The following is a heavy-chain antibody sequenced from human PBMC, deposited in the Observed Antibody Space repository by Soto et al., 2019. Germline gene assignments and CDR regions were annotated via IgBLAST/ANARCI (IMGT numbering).Heavy chain of an antibody. D-gene: IGHD6-13*01. V-gene: IGHV1-69*13. CDR2: IVPIYRTA. CDR1: GGTFISYR. CDR3: VRDSGATRSSS. J-gene: IGHJ4*02. Sequence: VKVSCKASGGTFISYRSNGVGQAPGQGREGVGGIVPIYRTADYAQKFQGRVTITADESARTSDMELRSLKSQEAAVYYCVRDSGATRSSSWGQGTLVTVSS.